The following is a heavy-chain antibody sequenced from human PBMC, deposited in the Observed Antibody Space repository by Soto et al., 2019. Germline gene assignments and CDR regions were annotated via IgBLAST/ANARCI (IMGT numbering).Heavy chain of an antibody. D-gene: IGHD3-10*01. CDR2: INPSGGST. CDR1: GYTLTSYY. CDR3: ARAAVTMLAFDI. V-gene: IGHV1-46*01. Sequence: ASVKVSCKASGYTLTSYYMHWVRQAPGQGLEWMGIINPSGGSTSYAQKFQGRVTMTRDTSTSTVYMELSSLRSEDTAVYYCARAAVTMLAFDIWGQGTMVTVSS. J-gene: IGHJ3*02.